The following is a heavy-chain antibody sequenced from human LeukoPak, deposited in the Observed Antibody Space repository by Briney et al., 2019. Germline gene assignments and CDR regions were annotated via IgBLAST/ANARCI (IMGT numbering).Heavy chain of an antibody. J-gene: IGHJ3*02. CDR1: AGSISISY. V-gene: IGHV4-59*01. D-gene: IGHD2-15*01. Sequence: SETLSLTCTVSAGSISISYWSWIRQPPGKGLEWIGYIYYSGSTNYNPSLKSRVTISVDTSKNQFSLKLSSLTTADTAVYYCARGPIGAFDIWGQGTMVTVSS. CDR3: ARGPIGAFDI. CDR2: IYYSGST.